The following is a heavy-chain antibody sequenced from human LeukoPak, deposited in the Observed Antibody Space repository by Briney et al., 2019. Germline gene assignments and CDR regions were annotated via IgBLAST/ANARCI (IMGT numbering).Heavy chain of an antibody. CDR3: AGDRAGYFDF. CDR2: IWYDGSNK. J-gene: IGHJ4*02. CDR1: GFTFSSYG. V-gene: IGHV3-33*01. Sequence: GGSLRLSCAASGFTFSSYGIHWVRQAPGKGLEWVAVIWYDGSNKYSADSVKGRFTISRDNSKNTLYLQMNSLRAEDTAVYYCAGDRAGYFDFWGQGTLVTVSS.